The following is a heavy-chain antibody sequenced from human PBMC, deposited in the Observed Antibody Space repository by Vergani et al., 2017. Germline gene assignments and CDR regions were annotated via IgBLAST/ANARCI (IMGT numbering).Heavy chain of an antibody. V-gene: IGHV5-51*01. CDR2: IYPADSYT. CDR3: ARHTTYTDF. D-gene: IGHD1-1*01. Sequence: EVELVQSGPEMRKPGESLKISCKGSEYSFGNYWIGWVRQMPGKGLAWMGIIYPADSYTSYSSSFQGQVTISADKYISTAFLPWDSLKASDTALYYCARHTTYTDFWGQGTLVTVSS. CDR1: EYSFGNYW. J-gene: IGHJ4*02.